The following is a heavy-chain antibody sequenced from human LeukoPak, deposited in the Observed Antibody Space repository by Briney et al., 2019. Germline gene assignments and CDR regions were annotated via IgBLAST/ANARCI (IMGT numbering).Heavy chain of an antibody. CDR1: GFTFSSYG. CDR3: AKDWGYCSGGSCYSGAYWFDP. CDR2: IRYDGSNK. J-gene: IGHJ5*02. D-gene: IGHD2-15*01. Sequence: GGSLRLSCAASGFTFSSYGMHWVRQAPGKGLEWVAFIRYDGSNKYYADSVKDRFTISRDNSKNTLYLQMNSLRAEDTAVYYCAKDWGYCSGGSCYSGAYWFDPWGQGTLVTVSS. V-gene: IGHV3-30*02.